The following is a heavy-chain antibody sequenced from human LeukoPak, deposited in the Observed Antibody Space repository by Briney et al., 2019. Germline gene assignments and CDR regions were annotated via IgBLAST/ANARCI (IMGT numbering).Heavy chain of an antibody. D-gene: IGHD1-26*01. CDR2: INDGVGRA. CDR3: AKYPPSLGAAPDH. V-gene: IGHV3-23*01. J-gene: IGHJ4*02. CDR1: GFTFSNYA. Sequence: PGGSLRLSCSASGFTFSNYAMSWVRQAPGKGLEWVSAINDGVGRAFYADAVRGRFTISRDNSQNTLYLQMNSLRAEDTAIYYCAKYPPSLGAAPDHWGQGTLVTVSS.